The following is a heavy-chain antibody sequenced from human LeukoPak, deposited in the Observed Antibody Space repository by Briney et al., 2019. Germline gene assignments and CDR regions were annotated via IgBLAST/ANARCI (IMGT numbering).Heavy chain of an antibody. Sequence: SVKVSCKASGYTFSDHDVNWVRQAPGQGLEWTGGIIPIFGTANYAQKFQGRVTITADESTSTAYMELSSLRSEDTAVYYCAREGYSSSWYSLSMDVWGKGTTVTISS. CDR1: GYTFSDHD. J-gene: IGHJ6*03. CDR3: AREGYSSSWYSLSMDV. D-gene: IGHD6-13*01. CDR2: IIPIFGTA. V-gene: IGHV1-69*13.